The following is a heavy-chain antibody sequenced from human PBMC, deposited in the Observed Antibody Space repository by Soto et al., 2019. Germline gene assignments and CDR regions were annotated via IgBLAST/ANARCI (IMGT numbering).Heavy chain of an antibody. CDR1: GYSFTKYW. CDR2: IYPGDSDA. V-gene: IGHV5-51*01. J-gene: IGHJ4*02. Sequence: GESLKISCEGSGYSFTKYWIGWVRQMPGKGLEWMGMIYPGDSDARYSPSFQGQVIISADKSINTAYLQWSSLQASDTAIYYCARTYSGTYPPPYYFDYWGQGTLVTVSS. CDR3: ARTYSGTYPPPYYFDY. D-gene: IGHD1-26*01.